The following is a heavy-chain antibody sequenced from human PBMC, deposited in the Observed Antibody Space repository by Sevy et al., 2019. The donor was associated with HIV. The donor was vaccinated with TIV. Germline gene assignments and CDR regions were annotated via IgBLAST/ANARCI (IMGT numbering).Heavy chain of an antibody. CDR1: GFTFSSYA. V-gene: IGHV3-30-3*01. Sequence: GGSLILSCAASGFTFSSYAMHWVRQAPGKGLEWVAVISYDGSNKYYADSVKGRFTISRDNSKNTLYLQMNSLRAEDTAVYYCARDGRPRGDFCSSTSCLIPSYFDYWGQGTLVAVSS. CDR3: ARDGRPRGDFCSSTSCLIPSYFDY. J-gene: IGHJ4*02. CDR2: ISYDGSNK. D-gene: IGHD2-2*01.